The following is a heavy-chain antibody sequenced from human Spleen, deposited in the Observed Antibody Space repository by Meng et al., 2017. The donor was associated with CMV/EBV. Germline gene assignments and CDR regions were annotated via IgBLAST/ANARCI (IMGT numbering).Heavy chain of an antibody. CDR2: IYHSGST. D-gene: IGHD7-27*01. J-gene: IGHJ2*01. CDR1: GGSISSSNW. CDR3: ASAPENWGSGRYFDL. Sequence: AVSGGSISSSNWWSWVRQPPGKGLEWIGEIYHSGSTNYNPSLKSRVTISVDKSKNQFSLKLSSVTAADTAVYYCASAPENWGSGRYFDLWGRGTLVTVSS. V-gene: IGHV4-4*02.